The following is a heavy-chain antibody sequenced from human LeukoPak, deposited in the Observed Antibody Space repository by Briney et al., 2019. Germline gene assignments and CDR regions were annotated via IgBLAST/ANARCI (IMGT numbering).Heavy chain of an antibody. CDR1: GFTFSSYE. V-gene: IGHV3-48*03. J-gene: IGHJ5*02. D-gene: IGHD2-15*01. Sequence: PGGSLRLSCAASGFTFSSYEMNWVRQAPGKGLEWVSYISSSGSTIYYADSVKGRFTISRDNAKNSLYLQMNSLRAEDTAVYYCAREISRGWFDPWGQGTLVTVSS. CDR2: ISSSGSTI. CDR3: AREISRGWFDP.